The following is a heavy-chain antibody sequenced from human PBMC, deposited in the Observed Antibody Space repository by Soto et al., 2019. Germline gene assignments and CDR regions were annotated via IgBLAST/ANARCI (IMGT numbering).Heavy chain of an antibody. D-gene: IGHD3-16*01. CDR1: GYPFTSYD. Sequence: ASVKVSCKASGYPFTSYDINWVRQATGQGLEWMGWMNPNDGNIGYAQKFQGRVTMTRNTSISTAYMELSSLRSEDTAVYYCARDMTARYWFDPWGQGTLVTVSS. J-gene: IGHJ5*02. CDR2: MNPNDGNI. V-gene: IGHV1-8*01. CDR3: ARDMTARYWFDP.